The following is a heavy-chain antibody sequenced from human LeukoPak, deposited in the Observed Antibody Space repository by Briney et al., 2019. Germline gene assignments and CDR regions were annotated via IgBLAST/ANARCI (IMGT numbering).Heavy chain of an antibody. J-gene: IGHJ4*02. CDR1: GFTFSSYS. D-gene: IGHD3-22*01. CDR2: ISSSGSTI. Sequence: PGGSLRLSCAASGFTFSSYSMSWIRQAPGKGLEWVSYISSSGSTIYYADSVKGRFTISRDNAKNSLYLQMNSLRAEDTAVYYCARDPYYYDSSGIDYWGQGTLVTVSS. CDR3: ARDPYYYDSSGIDY. V-gene: IGHV3-48*04.